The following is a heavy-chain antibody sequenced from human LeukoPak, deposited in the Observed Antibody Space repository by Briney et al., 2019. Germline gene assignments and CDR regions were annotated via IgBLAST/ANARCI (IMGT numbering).Heavy chain of an antibody. J-gene: IGHJ3*02. Sequence: ASVKVSCKASGNTFTGYYMHWVRQAPGQGLEWMGWINPNSGGTNYAQKFQGRVTMTRDTSISTAYMELSRLRSDDTAVYYCARVVLYSSSWYGGSAFDIWGQGTMVTVSS. CDR3: ARVVLYSSSWYGGSAFDI. V-gene: IGHV1-2*02. D-gene: IGHD6-13*01. CDR1: GNTFTGYY. CDR2: INPNSGGT.